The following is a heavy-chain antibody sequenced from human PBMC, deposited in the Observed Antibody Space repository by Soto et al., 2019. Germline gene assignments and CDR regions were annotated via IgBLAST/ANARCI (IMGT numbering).Heavy chain of an antibody. CDR2: IYYIGST. V-gene: IGHV4-59*01. CDR3: ARAGVATIYPGNNWFDP. D-gene: IGHD5-12*01. J-gene: IGHJ5*02. Sequence: PSETLSLTCSVSGGSITNYYWSWIRQPPGKGLEWIAYIYYIGSTSYNPSLKSRVSISLDTSKNQFALKLSSVTAADTAVYYCARAGVATIYPGNNWFDPWGQGTLVTVSS. CDR1: GGSITNYY.